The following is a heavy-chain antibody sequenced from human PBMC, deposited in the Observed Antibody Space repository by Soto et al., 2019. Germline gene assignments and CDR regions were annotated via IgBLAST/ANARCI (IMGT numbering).Heavy chain of an antibody. CDR2: MYFGGSF. V-gene: IGHV4-59*02. D-gene: IGHD3-22*01. Sequence: QMQLQASGPGLVKPSETLSLTCNVSGASVSHGYWSWIRQPPGKGLEWIGFMYFGGSFNYNPSLKCRATISVETSENQFSMKLTYVTASDTAVYYCARSYYDSTGFAVDPWGQGTLVTVSS. CDR3: ARSYYDSTGFAVDP. J-gene: IGHJ5*02. CDR1: GASVSHGY.